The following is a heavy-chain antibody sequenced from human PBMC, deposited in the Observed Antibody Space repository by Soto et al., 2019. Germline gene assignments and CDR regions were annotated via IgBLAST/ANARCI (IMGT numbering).Heavy chain of an antibody. CDR3: AKVLAVAVAYYYGMDV. D-gene: IGHD6-19*01. CDR2: ISGSGIST. CDR1: GFTFSDSY. Sequence: GGALILSCTASGFTFSDSYRSWIRRAPGKGLEWVSAISGSGISTYYADSVKGRFTVSRDNSKDTLYLEMNSLRDEDTAKYYCAKVLAVAVAYYYGMDVWGQGTTVTVSS. J-gene: IGHJ6*02. V-gene: IGHV3-23*01.